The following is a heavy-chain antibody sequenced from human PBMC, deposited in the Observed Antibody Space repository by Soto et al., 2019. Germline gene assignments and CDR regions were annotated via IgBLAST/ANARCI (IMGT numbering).Heavy chain of an antibody. CDR1: GGSISSGDYY. J-gene: IGHJ4*02. D-gene: IGHD5-12*01. CDR2: IYYSGST. Sequence: SETLSLTCTVSGGSISSGDYYWSWIRQPPGEGLEWIGYIYYSGSTYYNPSLKSRVTISVDRSKNQFSLKLSSVTAADTAVYYCAAGGGLPRYYWGQGTLVTVSS. CDR3: AAGGGLPRYY. V-gene: IGHV4-30-4*01.